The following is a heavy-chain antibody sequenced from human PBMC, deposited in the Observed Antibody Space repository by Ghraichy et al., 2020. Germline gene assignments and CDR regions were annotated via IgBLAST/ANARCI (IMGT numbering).Heavy chain of an antibody. V-gene: IGHV3-21*06. CDR1: GFTFSTYI. Sequence: GESLNISCVASGFTFSTYIMDWVRQVPGKGLEWVASISHSSSYISYADSVKGRFTISRDNAKNSLYLQMDSLRHNDTAVYYCAREDPVSINWFDPWGQGTLVTVSS. D-gene: IGHD2/OR15-2a*01. CDR2: ISHSSSYI. J-gene: IGHJ5*02. CDR3: AREDPVSINWFDP.